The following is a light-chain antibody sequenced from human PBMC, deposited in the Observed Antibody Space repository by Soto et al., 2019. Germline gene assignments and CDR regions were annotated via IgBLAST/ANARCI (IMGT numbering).Light chain of an antibody. CDR2: GAS. CDR3: LQDYSYPRT. V-gene: IGKV1-6*01. Sequence: AVPLTQSPSSLSASVGDRVTITCRASQGIRTDLGWYQQKPGKAPKVLIFGASTLQSGVPSRFSGSGSGTDFTLTISSLQPEDLGTYYCLQDYSYPRTFGQGTKVEIK. J-gene: IGKJ1*01. CDR1: QGIRTD.